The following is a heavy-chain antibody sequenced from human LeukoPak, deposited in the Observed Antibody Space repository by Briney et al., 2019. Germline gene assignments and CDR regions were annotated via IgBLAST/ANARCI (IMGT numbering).Heavy chain of an antibody. CDR3: ARDRAASRDWFDP. Sequence: GGSLRLSCAASGFTFSSYAIHWVRQAPGKGLEWVAVISYDGSNKYYADSVKGRFTISRDNSKNTLYLQMNSLRAEDTAVYYCARDRAASRDWFDPWGQGTLVTVSS. V-gene: IGHV3-30-3*01. J-gene: IGHJ5*02. CDR1: GFTFSSYA. CDR2: ISYDGSNK. D-gene: IGHD5-18*01.